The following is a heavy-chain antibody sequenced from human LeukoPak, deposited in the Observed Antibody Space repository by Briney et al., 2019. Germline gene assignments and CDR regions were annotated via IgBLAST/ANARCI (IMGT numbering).Heavy chain of an antibody. D-gene: IGHD2/OR15-2a*01. CDR2: IYCGGST. V-gene: IGHV3-53*01. CDR3: ASNSDY. CDR1: GFTVSSNY. J-gene: IGHJ4*02. Sequence: PGGSLRLSCAASGFTVSSNYMSWARQAPGEGLEWVSFIYCGGSTYYADSVKGRFTISRDNSKNTLYLQMNSLRAEDTAVYYCASNSDYWGQGTMVTVSS.